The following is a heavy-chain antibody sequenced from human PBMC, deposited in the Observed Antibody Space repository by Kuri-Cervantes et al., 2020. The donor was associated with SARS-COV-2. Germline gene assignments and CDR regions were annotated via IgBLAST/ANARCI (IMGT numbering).Heavy chain of an antibody. CDR1: GGTFSSYA. Sequence: ASVKVSCEASGGTFSSYAISWVRQAPGQGLEWMGWINPNSGGTNYAQKFQGRVTMTRDTSISTAYMELSRLRSDDTAVYYCARDLMTTVTTGAFDIWGQGTMVTVSS. V-gene: IGHV1-2*02. CDR2: INPNSGGT. D-gene: IGHD4-17*01. J-gene: IGHJ3*02. CDR3: ARDLMTTVTTGAFDI.